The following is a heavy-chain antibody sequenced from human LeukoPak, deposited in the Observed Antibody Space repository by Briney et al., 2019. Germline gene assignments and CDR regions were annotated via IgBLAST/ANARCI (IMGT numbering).Heavy chain of an antibody. CDR1: GYTFTGSF. Sequence: ASVKVSCKASGYTFTGSFMHGLRQAPGQGLEGMGRINPNSGGTNYAQRFQGRVTMTRDTSISTAYMELSRLRSDDTAVYYCARSGIVGATRLFDYWGQGTLVTVSS. D-gene: IGHD1-26*01. V-gene: IGHV1-2*06. J-gene: IGHJ4*02. CDR3: ARSGIVGATRLFDY. CDR2: INPNSGGT.